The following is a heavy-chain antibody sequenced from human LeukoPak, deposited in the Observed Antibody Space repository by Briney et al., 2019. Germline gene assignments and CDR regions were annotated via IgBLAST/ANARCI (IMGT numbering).Heavy chain of an antibody. D-gene: IGHD3-22*01. J-gene: IGHJ4*02. Sequence: GGSLRLSCAGSGFIFSSYGMHWVRQAPGKGLEWVAVISYDGSYKYYADSVKGRFTISRDNAKNSLYLQMNSLRAEDTAVYYCARAPYYYDSSGYGYWGQGTLVTVSS. CDR2: ISYDGSYK. V-gene: IGHV3-30*03. CDR3: ARAPYYYDSSGYGY. CDR1: GFIFSSYG.